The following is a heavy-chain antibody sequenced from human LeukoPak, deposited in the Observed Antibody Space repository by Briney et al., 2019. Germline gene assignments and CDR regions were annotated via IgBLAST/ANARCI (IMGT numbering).Heavy chain of an antibody. Sequence: ASVKVSCKASGYTFTSYDINWVRQATGQGLEWMGWMNPNSGNTGYAQKFHGRVTMTRNTSISTAYMELSSLRSEDTAVYYCARGFLEWLPIYYYYYMDVWGKGTTVTVSS. V-gene: IGHV1-8*01. CDR1: GYTFTSYD. D-gene: IGHD3-3*01. CDR2: MNPNSGNT. J-gene: IGHJ6*03. CDR3: ARGFLEWLPIYYYYYMDV.